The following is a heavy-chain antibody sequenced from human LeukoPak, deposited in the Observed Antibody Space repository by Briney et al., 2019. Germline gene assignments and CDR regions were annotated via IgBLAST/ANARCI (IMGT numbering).Heavy chain of an antibody. D-gene: IGHD3-3*01. CDR2: INHSGST. V-gene: IGHV4-34*01. Sequence: KTSETLSLTCAVYGGSFSGYYWSWIRQPPGKGLEWIGEINHSGSTNYNPSLKSRVTISVDTSKNQFSLKLSSVTAADTAVYYCATEQRITIFGVVKDYWGQGTLVTVSS. J-gene: IGHJ4*02. CDR3: ATEQRITIFGVVKDY. CDR1: GGSFSGYY.